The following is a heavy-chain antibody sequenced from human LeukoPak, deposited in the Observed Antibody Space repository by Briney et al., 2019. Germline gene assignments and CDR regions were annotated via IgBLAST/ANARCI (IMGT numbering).Heavy chain of an antibody. D-gene: IGHD6-13*01. J-gene: IGHJ3*02. Sequence: PGRSLRLSCAASGFTFSSYGMHWVRQAPGKGLEWVAVIWYDGSNKYYADSVKGRFTISRDNSKNTLYLQMNSLRAEDTAVYYCAKVAGQQQPLYAFDIWGQGTMVTVSS. CDR2: IWYDGSNK. CDR1: GFTFSSYG. V-gene: IGHV3-33*06. CDR3: AKVAGQQQPLYAFDI.